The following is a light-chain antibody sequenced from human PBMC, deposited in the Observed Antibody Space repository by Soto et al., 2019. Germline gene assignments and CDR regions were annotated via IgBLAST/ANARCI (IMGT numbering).Light chain of an antibody. J-gene: IGKJ1*01. CDR3: QQRTNWPGT. Sequence: EIVLTQSPATLSLSPGERATLSCRASQSVSSYLAWYQQKPGQAPRLLIYDASNRATGIPARFSCSGSGTDFTLTISSLAHEDFAVYYCQQRTNWPGTCGQGTKVEIK. CDR1: QSVSSY. V-gene: IGKV3-11*01. CDR2: DAS.